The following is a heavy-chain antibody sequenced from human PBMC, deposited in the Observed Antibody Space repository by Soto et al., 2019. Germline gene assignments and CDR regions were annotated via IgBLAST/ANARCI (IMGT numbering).Heavy chain of an antibody. CDR1: GYTFTGYY. CDR3: ARARRTYYYDSSGYDDAFDI. Sequence: ASVKVSCKASGYTFTGYYMHWVRQAPGQGLEWMGWINPNSGGTNYAQKFQGWVTMTRDTSISTAYMELSRLRSDDTAVYYCARARRTYYYDSSGYDDAFDIWGQGTMVTVSS. CDR2: INPNSGGT. V-gene: IGHV1-2*04. J-gene: IGHJ3*02. D-gene: IGHD3-22*01.